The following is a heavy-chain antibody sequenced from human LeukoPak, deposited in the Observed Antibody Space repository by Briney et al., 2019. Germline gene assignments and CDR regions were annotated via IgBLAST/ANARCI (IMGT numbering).Heavy chain of an antibody. CDR3: ARDLYGRGSSSWDD. D-gene: IGHD6-13*01. Sequence: PGGSQRLSCAASGFTFSSYSMNWVRQAPGKRLEWVSSISSSSSYIYYADSVKGRFTISRDNAKNSLYLQMNSLRAEDTAVYYCARDLYGRGSSSWDDWGQGTLVTVSS. J-gene: IGHJ4*02. CDR1: GFTFSSYS. CDR2: ISSSSSYI. V-gene: IGHV3-21*01.